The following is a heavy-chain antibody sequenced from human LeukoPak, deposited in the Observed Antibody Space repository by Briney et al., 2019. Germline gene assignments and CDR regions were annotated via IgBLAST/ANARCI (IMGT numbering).Heavy chain of an antibody. V-gene: IGHV3-48*03. J-gene: IGHJ6*04. CDR1: GFTFSSYE. Sequence: PGGSLRLSCAASGFTFSSYEMNWVRQAPGKGLEWVSYISSSGSTIYYADSVKGRFTISRDNAKNSLYLQMNCLRAEDTAVCYCAELGITMIGGVWGKGTTVTISS. D-gene: IGHD3-10*02. CDR3: AELGITMIGGV. CDR2: ISSSGSTI.